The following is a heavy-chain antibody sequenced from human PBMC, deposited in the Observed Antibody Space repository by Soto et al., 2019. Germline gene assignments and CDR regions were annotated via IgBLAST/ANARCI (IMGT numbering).Heavy chain of an antibody. CDR3: AKMDRGGQWLFLARYFDY. CDR2: ISDSGGST. J-gene: IGHJ4*02. V-gene: IGHV3-23*01. D-gene: IGHD3-10*01. Sequence: EVQLLESGGGLVQPGGSLRLSCAASGFTFSNYAMSWVRQAPGKGLEWVSGISDSGGSTHHADSVKGRFTISRDNSKNTLYLQMNRLGAEDTAVYYCAKMDRGGQWLFLARYFDYWGQGTLVTVSS. CDR1: GFTFSNYA.